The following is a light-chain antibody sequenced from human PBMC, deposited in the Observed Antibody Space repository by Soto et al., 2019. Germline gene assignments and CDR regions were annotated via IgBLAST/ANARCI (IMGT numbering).Light chain of an antibody. CDR2: GNT. V-gene: IGLV1-40*01. CDR3: QSTGLSDFHV. J-gene: IGLJ1*01. Sequence: QSVLTQPPSESAAPGQGVTISCSGSSSNIGAGYDVHWYQQLPGKAPKLLIFGNTKRPSGGPDRLPGSKPGSSASLPFTGLQAEDEADYYCQSTGLSDFHVFGTGTKVTVL. CDR1: SSNIGAGYD.